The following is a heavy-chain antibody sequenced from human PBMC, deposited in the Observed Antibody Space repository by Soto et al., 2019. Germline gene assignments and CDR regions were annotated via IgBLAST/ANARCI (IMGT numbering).Heavy chain of an antibody. J-gene: IGHJ3*02. D-gene: IGHD2-2*01. CDR1: GYDFTSYW. CDR3: ASRRSSTAFDI. CDR2: IYPGDSDT. Sequence: GESLKISCKASGYDFTSYWIGWVRQKPGKGLEWMAMIYPGDSDTRDSPSFQGQVTISADKSTSTAYLQWSNLKASDTAMYYCASRRSSTAFDIWGQGTIVTVSS. V-gene: IGHV5-51*01.